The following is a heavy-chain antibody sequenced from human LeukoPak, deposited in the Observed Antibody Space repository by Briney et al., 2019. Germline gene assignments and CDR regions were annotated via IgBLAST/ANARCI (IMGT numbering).Heavy chain of an antibody. Sequence: GGSLRLTCAASGFTFSDYSMSWVRQAPGAGLEWVSAISPAGDSTTDADSVKGRFTISRDNSKSTLYLQMRGLTAEDTALYYCARRLVTAGVTDFFDYWGHGTLVSVSS. CDR1: GFTFSDYS. V-gene: IGHV3-23*01. J-gene: IGHJ4*01. D-gene: IGHD6-13*01. CDR3: ARRLVTAGVTDFFDY. CDR2: ISPAGDST.